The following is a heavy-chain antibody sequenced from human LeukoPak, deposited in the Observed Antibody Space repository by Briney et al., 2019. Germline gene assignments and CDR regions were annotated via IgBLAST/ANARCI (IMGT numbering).Heavy chain of an antibody. V-gene: IGHV5-51*01. Sequence: GESLKISCKGSGYSFTSYWIGWVRQVPGKGLEWMGIIYPGDSDTRYSPSFQGQVTISADKSISTAYLQWSSLKASDTAMYYCARWPRDYQGGVGYFDYWGQGTLVTVSS. J-gene: IGHJ4*02. CDR3: ARWPRDYQGGVGYFDY. CDR1: GYSFTSYW. D-gene: IGHD4-11*01. CDR2: IYPGDSDT.